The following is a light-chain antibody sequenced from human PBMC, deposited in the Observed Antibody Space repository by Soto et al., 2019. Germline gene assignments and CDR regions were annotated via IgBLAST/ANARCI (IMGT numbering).Light chain of an antibody. CDR3: QVWDRSRDHHVV. V-gene: IGLV3-21*04. J-gene: IGLJ2*01. Sequence: SYELTQPPSVSVAPGKTARLTCGGSDIGSDSVHWFQQKPGQAPVLVIYSDSDRPSGIPERFSGSNSGNTATLTISRVEAGDEADYYCQVWDRSRDHHVVFGGGTKVTVL. CDR2: SDS. CDR1: DIGSDS.